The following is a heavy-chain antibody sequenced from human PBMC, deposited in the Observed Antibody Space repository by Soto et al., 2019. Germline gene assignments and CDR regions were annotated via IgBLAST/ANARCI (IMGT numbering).Heavy chain of an antibody. J-gene: IGHJ6*03. CDR3: ARGPAGCTNGVCYGGRGYYYYYLDV. CDR2: INHSGST. D-gene: IGHD2-8*01. Sequence: QVQLQQWGAGLLKPSETLSLTCAVYGGSFSGYYWSWIRQPPGKGLEWIGEINHSGSTNYNPSPKGRVTISVDTSKNQFPLKVSSVTAAETAVYYCARGPAGCTNGVCYGGRGYYYYYLDVLGKGTTVTVSS. CDR1: GGSFSGYY. V-gene: IGHV4-34*01.